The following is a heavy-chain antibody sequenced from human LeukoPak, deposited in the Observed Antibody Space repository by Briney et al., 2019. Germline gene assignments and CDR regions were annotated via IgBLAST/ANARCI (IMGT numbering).Heavy chain of an antibody. CDR1: GGSISSYY. J-gene: IGHJ3*02. CDR2: IYYSGST. CDR3: ARDGSFDAFDI. Sequence: SETLSLTCTVSGGSISSYYWSWIRQPPGKGLEWIGYIYYSGSTNYNPSLKSRVTISVDTSKNQFSLKLSSVTAADTAVYYCARDGSFDAFDIWGQGTMVTVSS. D-gene: IGHD1-26*01. V-gene: IGHV4-59*01.